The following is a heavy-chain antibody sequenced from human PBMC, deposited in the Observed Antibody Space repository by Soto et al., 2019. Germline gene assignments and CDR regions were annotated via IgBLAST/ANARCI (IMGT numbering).Heavy chain of an antibody. CDR3: AKVRNDFWSGYYGVDV. CDR1: GFTFSSYA. Sequence: EVQLLESGGGLVQPGGSLRLSCAASGFTFSSYAMSWVRQAPGKGLEWVSAISGSGGSTYYADSVKGRFTISRDNSKNTLYLQMNSLRAEDTAVYYCAKVRNDFWSGYYGVDVWGKGTTVTVSS. J-gene: IGHJ6*04. CDR2: ISGSGGST. V-gene: IGHV3-23*01. D-gene: IGHD3-3*01.